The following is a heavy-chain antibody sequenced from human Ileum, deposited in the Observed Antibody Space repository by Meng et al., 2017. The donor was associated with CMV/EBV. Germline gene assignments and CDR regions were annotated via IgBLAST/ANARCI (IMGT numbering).Heavy chain of an antibody. CDR2: INHRGTT. CDR3: TRGRVGDWGFDF. V-gene: IGHV4-34*02. D-gene: IGHD1-26*01. CDR1: GGSSSSFA. Sequence: VPLTQWGAGLLKPSETLSLPCGVNGGSSSSFAWTCIRQPPGTGPEWIGDINHRGTTNYSPSLKSRVTISIDTSKKQFSLRLSSLTAADTAVYYCTRGRVGDWGFDFWGQGTLVTVSS. J-gene: IGHJ4*02.